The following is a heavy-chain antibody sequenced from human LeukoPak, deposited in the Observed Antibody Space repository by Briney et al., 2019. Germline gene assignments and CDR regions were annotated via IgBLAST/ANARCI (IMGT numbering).Heavy chain of an antibody. Sequence: GESLKISCKASGYSFTSYWISWVRQMPGKVLKWMGRIEPSDSYTNYSSSFQAHVPISADTSISTAYLQWSRLTASDTAMYYCARLEYCSGGSCYEGYWGQGTLVTVSS. V-gene: IGHV5-10-1*01. CDR2: IEPSDSYT. J-gene: IGHJ4*02. CDR3: ARLEYCSGGSCYEGY. CDR1: GYSFTSYW. D-gene: IGHD2-15*01.